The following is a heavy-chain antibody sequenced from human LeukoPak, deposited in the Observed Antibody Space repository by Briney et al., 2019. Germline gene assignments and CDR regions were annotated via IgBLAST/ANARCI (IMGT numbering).Heavy chain of an antibody. Sequence: PGGSLRLSCSASGFTFSSYAMHWVRQAPGKGLECVSAITGDGGRTYYADSVKGRFTISRDNSKNTLYLQMNSLRAEDTAVYHCVKDPFYGGNPPYHFDYWGQGTLVTVSS. D-gene: IGHD4-23*01. CDR1: GFTFSSYA. J-gene: IGHJ4*02. V-gene: IGHV3-64D*06. CDR2: ITGDGGRT. CDR3: VKDPFYGGNPPYHFDY.